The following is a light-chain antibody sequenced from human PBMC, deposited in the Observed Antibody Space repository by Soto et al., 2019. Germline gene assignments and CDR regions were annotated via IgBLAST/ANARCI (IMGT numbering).Light chain of an antibody. CDR3: CSYVAAFV. CDR1: SSV. J-gene: IGLJ1*01. CDR2: EGD. V-gene: IGLV2-23*01. Sequence: QSVLTQPASVSGSPGQSITISCTGTSSVSWYQQHPGRAPKLIIYEGDKRPSGVSTRFSGSTSGNTASLTISGLQGEDQADYYCCSYVAAFVFGTGTKVTVL.